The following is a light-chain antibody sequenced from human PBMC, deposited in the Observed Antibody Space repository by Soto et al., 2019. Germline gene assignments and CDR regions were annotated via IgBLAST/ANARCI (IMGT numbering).Light chain of an antibody. CDR1: SSNIGSIYD. J-gene: IGLJ3*02. V-gene: IGLV1-40*01. CDR3: QSYDSSLSGWV. CDR2: ANS. Sequence: QSVLTQPPSVSGAPGQRVTISCTGSSSNIGSIYDVHWYQQLPGTAPKLLIYANSNRPSGVPDRFSGSKSGTSASLAVTGLQAEDEGDYYCQSYDSSLSGWVFGGGTKLTVL.